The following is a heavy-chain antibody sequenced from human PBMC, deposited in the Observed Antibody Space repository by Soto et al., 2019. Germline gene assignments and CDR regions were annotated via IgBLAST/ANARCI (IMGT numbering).Heavy chain of an antibody. J-gene: IGHJ4*02. Sequence: QVQLQESGPGLVKPSETLSLTCTVSGGSISSYYWSWIRQPPGKGLEWIGYIYYSGSTNYNPSLKSRVTISVDTSKNQFSLKLSSVTAADTAVYYCARGPPLDYWGQGTLVTVSS. CDR2: IYYSGST. V-gene: IGHV4-59*01. CDR1: GGSISSYY. CDR3: ARGPPLDY.